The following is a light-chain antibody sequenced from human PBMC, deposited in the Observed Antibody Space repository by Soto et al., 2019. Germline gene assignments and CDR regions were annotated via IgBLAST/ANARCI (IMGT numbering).Light chain of an antibody. CDR3: QQRSKWPIN. J-gene: IGKJ5*01. CDR1: QSVNNY. Sequence: EIGLTRSPATMSFSRGERATLASRAMQSVNNYLACHQQKPGQAPRLLIYDASNRLPGIPARFSGSGSGTEFTLTISSQEPEAFAIYYCQQRSKWPINFGQGKRLEIK. CDR2: DAS. V-gene: IGKV3-11*01.